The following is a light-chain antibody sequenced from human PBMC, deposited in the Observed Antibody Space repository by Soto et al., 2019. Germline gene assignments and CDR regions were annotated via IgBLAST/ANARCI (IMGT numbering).Light chain of an antibody. CDR2: GAS. V-gene: IGKV3-20*01. J-gene: IGKJ2*01. Sequence: ELVLTQSPGTLSLSPGERATLSCRASQRINSRYLAWYQQKPGQAPRLLISGASTTATGIPDRFSGGGSGSDFTLTISRLEPYDFAVHFGEQYGNSPPFTFGHGTKVEI. CDR1: QRINSRY. CDR3: EQYGNSPPFT.